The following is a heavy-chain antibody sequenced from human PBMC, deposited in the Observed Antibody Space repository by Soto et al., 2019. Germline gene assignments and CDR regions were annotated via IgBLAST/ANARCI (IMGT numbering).Heavy chain of an antibody. V-gene: IGHV3-48*01. CDR2: ISSSRSTI. CDR3: ARDCPVSITTCYGNEWVDS. D-gene: IGHD2-2*01. J-gene: IGHJ5*01. Sequence: EVQLVESGGGLVQPGGSLRLSCAASGFTFSSYSMNWVRQAPGKGLELVSYISSSRSTIYYADSVKGRFTITRDNAKKSLDLQMNSLRAEDTAVYYCARDCPVSITTCYGNEWVDSWGQGTLVTVSS. CDR1: GFTFSSYS.